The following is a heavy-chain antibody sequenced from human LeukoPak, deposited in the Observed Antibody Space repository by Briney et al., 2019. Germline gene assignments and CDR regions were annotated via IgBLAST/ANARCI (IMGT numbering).Heavy chain of an antibody. J-gene: IGHJ4*02. CDR2: IIPILGIA. Sequence: SVKVSCKASGGTFSSYAISWVRQAPGQGLEWMGRIIPILGIANYAQKFQGRVTIAADKSTSTAYMELSSLRSEDTAVYYCARDDRQYSSGWYRYYFDYWGQGTLVTVSS. D-gene: IGHD6-19*01. CDR1: GGTFSSYA. V-gene: IGHV1-69*04. CDR3: ARDDRQYSSGWYRYYFDY.